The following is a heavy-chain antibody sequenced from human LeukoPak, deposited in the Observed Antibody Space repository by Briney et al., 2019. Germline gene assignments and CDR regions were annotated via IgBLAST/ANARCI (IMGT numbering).Heavy chain of an antibody. CDR3: AKVGCSSTSCYEDY. J-gene: IGHJ4*02. D-gene: IGHD2-2*01. CDR2: ISGSGGST. CDR1: GFTFSSYA. V-gene: IGHV3-23*01. Sequence: PGGSLRLSCAASGFTFSSYAMSWVRQAPGKGLGWVSAISGSGGSTYYADSVKGRFTISRDNSKNTLYLRMNSLRAEDTAVYYCAKVGCSSTSCYEDYWGQGTLVTVSS.